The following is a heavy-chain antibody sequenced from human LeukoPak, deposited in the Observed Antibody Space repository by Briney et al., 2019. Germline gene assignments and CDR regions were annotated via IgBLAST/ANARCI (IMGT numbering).Heavy chain of an antibody. V-gene: IGHV3-30*18. CDR2: ISYDGSNK. CDR3: AKEIAVAGEYYFDY. J-gene: IGHJ4*02. D-gene: IGHD6-19*01. CDR1: GFTFSSYG. Sequence: GGSLRLSCAASGFTFSSYGMHWVRQAPSKGLEWVAVISYDGSNKYYADSVKGRFTISRDNSKNTLYLQMNSLRAEDTAVYYCAKEIAVAGEYYFDYWGQGTLVTVSS.